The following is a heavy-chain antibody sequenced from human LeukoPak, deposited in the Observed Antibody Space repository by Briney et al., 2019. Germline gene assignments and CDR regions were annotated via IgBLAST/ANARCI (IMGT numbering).Heavy chain of an antibody. D-gene: IGHD7-27*01. CDR3: ARGPPNWGYDY. J-gene: IGHJ4*02. V-gene: IGHV1-8*01. Sequence: ASVKVSCKASGYTFTSYDFNWVRQATGQRPEWMGWMSPNSGDTGYAQKFQDRVTMTRNTSISTAYMEQSSLRSDDTAVYYCARGPPNWGYDYWGPGTLVTVSS. CDR2: MSPNSGDT. CDR1: GYTFTSYD.